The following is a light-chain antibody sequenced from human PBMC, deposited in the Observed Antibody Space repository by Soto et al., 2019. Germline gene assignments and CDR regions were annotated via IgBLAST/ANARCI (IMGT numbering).Light chain of an antibody. V-gene: IGKV1-5*01. CDR1: QSISGW. CDR2: DAS. CDR3: LQYNGYYRT. J-gene: IGKJ1*01. Sequence: DIQMTQSPSTLSASVGDRVTITCRASQSISGWLAWYQQRPGKAPNLLIFDASTLESGVPSRFSGSGSGTTFTLTISRLQADDFATYYCLQYNGYYRTFGQGTKVGIK.